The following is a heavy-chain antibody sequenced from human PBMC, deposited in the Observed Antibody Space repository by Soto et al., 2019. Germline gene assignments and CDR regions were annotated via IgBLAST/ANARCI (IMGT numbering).Heavy chain of an antibody. V-gene: IGHV1-18*01. D-gene: IGHD3-10*01. CDR3: ARDLTEDYYGSGSYYDFVANV. CDR1: GETFTIYG. CDR2: ISAYNGNT. Sequence: GISLKVCCKASGETFTIYGISWVRQAPGKGLEWMGWISAYNGNTNYAQKLQGRVTMTTDTSTSTAYMELRSLRSDDTAVYYCARDLTEDYYGSGSYYDFVANVWGQGTTVTVSS. J-gene: IGHJ6*02.